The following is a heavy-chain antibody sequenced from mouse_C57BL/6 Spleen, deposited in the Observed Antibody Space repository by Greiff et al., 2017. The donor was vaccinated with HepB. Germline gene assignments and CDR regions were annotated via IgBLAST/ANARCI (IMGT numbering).Heavy chain of an antibody. J-gene: IGHJ1*03. D-gene: IGHD1-1*01. V-gene: IGHV2-5*01. CDR1: GFSLTSYG. CDR3: GKRDGSGYFDV. CDR2: KWRGGST. Sequence: QVQLKESGPGLVQPSQSLSITCTVSGFSLTSYGVHWVRQSPGKGLEWLGVKWRGGSTDYNAAFMSRLSITKDNSKSQVFFKMNSLQADDTAIYYCGKRDGSGYFDVWGTGTTVTVSS.